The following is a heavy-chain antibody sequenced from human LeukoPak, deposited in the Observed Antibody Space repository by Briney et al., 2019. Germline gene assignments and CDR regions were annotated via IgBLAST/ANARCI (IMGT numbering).Heavy chain of an antibody. D-gene: IGHD6-19*01. CDR2: ISSSSDYT. V-gene: IGHV3-21*01. Sequence: GSLRLSCAPSGFTLSNYSMNWVRQAPGKGLEWVSSISSSSDYTYYADSLKGRFTFSRDNANNSLFLQMNSLRAEDTAVYYCARDRGCFQFDYWGQGT. CDR1: GFTLSNYS. CDR3: ARDRGCFQFDY. J-gene: IGHJ4*02.